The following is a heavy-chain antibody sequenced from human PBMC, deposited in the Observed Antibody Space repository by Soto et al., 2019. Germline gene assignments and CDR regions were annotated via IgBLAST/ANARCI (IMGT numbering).Heavy chain of an antibody. CDR3: ARALWGSSSYYFDY. CDR2: INPNTGGT. J-gene: IGHJ4*02. D-gene: IGHD6-6*01. CDR1: GYTFTDYF. V-gene: IGHV1-2*04. Sequence: GASVKVSCKPSGYTFTDYFMHWVRQAPGQGLEWMGWINPNTGGTKYAQKFQDWVTMTRDTSISTAYMELSRLRSDDTAIYYCARALWGSSSYYFDYWGQGTLVTVSS.